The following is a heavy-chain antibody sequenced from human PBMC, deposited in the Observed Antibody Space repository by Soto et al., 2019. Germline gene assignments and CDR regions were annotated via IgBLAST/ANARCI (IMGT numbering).Heavy chain of an antibody. Sequence: GGSLRLSCAASGFTFSSYSMNWVRQAPGKGLEWVSSISSSSSYIYYADTVKGRFTISRDNAKNSLYLQMNSLRAEDTAVYYCAKVLKVYSSSSYFDYWGQGTLVTVSS. CDR1: GFTFSSYS. V-gene: IGHV3-21*01. CDR3: AKVLKVYSSSSYFDY. J-gene: IGHJ4*02. D-gene: IGHD6-6*01. CDR2: ISSSSSYI.